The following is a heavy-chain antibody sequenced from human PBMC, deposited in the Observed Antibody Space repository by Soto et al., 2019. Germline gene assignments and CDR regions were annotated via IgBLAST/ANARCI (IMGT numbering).Heavy chain of an antibody. D-gene: IGHD6-19*01. CDR2: IIPILGIA. Sequence: QVQLVQSGAEVKKPGSSVKVSCKASGGTFSSYTISWVRQAPGQGLEWMGRIIPILGIANYAQKFQGRVTITADKSTSTAYMELSSLRSEDTAVYYCARETLGIAVAGTVAWDYWGQGTLVPVSS. CDR1: GGTFSSYT. V-gene: IGHV1-69*08. CDR3: ARETLGIAVAGTVAWDY. J-gene: IGHJ4*02.